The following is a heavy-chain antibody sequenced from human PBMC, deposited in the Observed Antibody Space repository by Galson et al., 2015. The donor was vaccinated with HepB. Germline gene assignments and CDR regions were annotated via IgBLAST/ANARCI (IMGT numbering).Heavy chain of an antibody. D-gene: IGHD3-16*01. CDR3: ARGNWGTGPYGDFDV. J-gene: IGHJ2*01. Sequence: SVKVSCKAAGYSFTSYGIVWVRQAPGQGLEWVGWISTYNGKAFYAKKFQGRVTMTADTSTTTADMELRSLRPYDTAVYYCARGNWGTGPYGDFDVWGRGTLVTVSS. CDR1: GYSFTSYG. CDR2: ISTYNGKA. V-gene: IGHV1-18*01.